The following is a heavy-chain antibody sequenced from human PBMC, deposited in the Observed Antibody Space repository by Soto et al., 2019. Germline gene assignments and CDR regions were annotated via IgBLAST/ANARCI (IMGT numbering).Heavy chain of an antibody. CDR2: IIPIFGTA. CDR3: ARGVGATSTYYYYGMDV. CDR1: GGTFSSYA. Sequence: ASVKVSCKASGGTFSSYAISWVRQAPGQGLEWMGGIIPIFGTANYAQKFQGRVTITADESTSTAYMELSSLRSEDTAVYYCARGVGATSTYYYYGMDVWGQGTTVTVSS. V-gene: IGHV1-69*13. J-gene: IGHJ6*02. D-gene: IGHD1-26*01.